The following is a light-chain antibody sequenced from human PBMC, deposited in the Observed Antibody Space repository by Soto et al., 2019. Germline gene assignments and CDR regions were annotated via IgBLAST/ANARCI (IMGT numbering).Light chain of an antibody. CDR1: TGAVTSGHY. Sequence: QAVVTQEPSLTVSPGGTVTLACGSSTGAVTSGHYPYWFQQKPGQAPRTLIYDTSNKYSWTPARFSGSLLGGTADLTLSGAQPEDEAEYYCLLSHGGANRGFGGGTKVTVL. CDR3: LLSHGGANRG. V-gene: IGLV7-46*01. J-gene: IGLJ3*02. CDR2: DTS.